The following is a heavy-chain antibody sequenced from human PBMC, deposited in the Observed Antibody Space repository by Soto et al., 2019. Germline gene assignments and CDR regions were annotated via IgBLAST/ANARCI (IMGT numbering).Heavy chain of an antibody. D-gene: IGHD1-1*01. Sequence: EVQLVESGGGLVQPGGSLRLSCAASGFTFSSYWMHWVRQAPGKGLVWVSSISSSSSYIYYADSVKGRFTISRDNAKNSLYLQMNSLRAEDTAVYYCARGEQLADYWGQGTLVTVSS. CDR3: ARGEQLADY. CDR1: GFTFSSYW. CDR2: ISSSSSYI. V-gene: IGHV3-21*01. J-gene: IGHJ4*02.